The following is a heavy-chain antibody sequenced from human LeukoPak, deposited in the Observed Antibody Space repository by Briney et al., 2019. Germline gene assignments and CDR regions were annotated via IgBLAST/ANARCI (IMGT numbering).Heavy chain of an antibody. CDR1: GYSISSGYY. D-gene: IGHD2-2*02. J-gene: IGHJ5*02. CDR3: ARDCSSTTCYTRSFDP. V-gene: IGHV4-38-2*02. CDR2: IYHSGST. Sequence: SEPLSLTCTVSGYSISSGYYWGWIRQPPGKGLEWIGSIYHSGSTYYNPSLKSRVTISGDTSKNQFSLNLSSVTATDTAVYYCARDCSSTTCYTRSFDPWGQGTLVTVSS.